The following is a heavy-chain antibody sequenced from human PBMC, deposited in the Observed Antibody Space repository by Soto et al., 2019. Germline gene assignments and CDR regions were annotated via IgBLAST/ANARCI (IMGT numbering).Heavy chain of an antibody. CDR2: INHSGST. CDR3: ARGRPWGVRPFDP. Sequence: QVQLQQWGAGLLKPSETLSLTCAVYGGSFSGYYWSWIRQPPGKGLEWIGEINHSGSTNYNPSLKSRVTISVDTSKNQFSLKLSSVTAADTAVYYCARGRPWGVRPFDPWGQGTLVTVSS. D-gene: IGHD3-16*01. J-gene: IGHJ5*02. CDR1: GGSFSGYY. V-gene: IGHV4-34*01.